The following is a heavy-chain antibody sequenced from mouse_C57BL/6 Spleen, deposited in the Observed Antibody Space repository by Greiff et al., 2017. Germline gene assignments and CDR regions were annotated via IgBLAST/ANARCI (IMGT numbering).Heavy chain of an antibody. V-gene: IGHV1-82*01. CDR2: IYPGDGDT. D-gene: IGHD2-4*01. Sequence: QVQLQQSGPELVKPGASVKISCKASGYAFSSSWMNWVKQRPGKGLEWIGRIYPGDGDTNYNGKFKGKATLTADKSSSTAYMQLSSLTSEDSAVYVCASDSYDYDYAMDYWGQGTSVTVSS. J-gene: IGHJ4*01. CDR1: GYAFSSSW. CDR3: ASDSYDYDYAMDY.